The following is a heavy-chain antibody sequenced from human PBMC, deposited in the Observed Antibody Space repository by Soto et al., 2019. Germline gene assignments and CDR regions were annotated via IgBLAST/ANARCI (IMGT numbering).Heavy chain of an antibody. Sequence: SETLSLTCAVSGGSISTDNWWSWVRQPPGKGLEWIGEMYHSGDTNYNPSLKSRVTISVDKSKNQFSMQMASVTAADTALYYCTRASASSMLRGVVVNWGRGTLVTVSS. CDR3: TRASASSMLRGVVVN. V-gene: IGHV4-4*02. J-gene: IGHJ4*02. CDR1: GGSISTDNW. D-gene: IGHD3-10*01. CDR2: MYHSGDT.